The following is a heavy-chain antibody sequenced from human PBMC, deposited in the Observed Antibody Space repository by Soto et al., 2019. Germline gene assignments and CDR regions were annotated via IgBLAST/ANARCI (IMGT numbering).Heavy chain of an antibody. V-gene: IGHV1-69*06. CDR2: IIPIFNTT. J-gene: IGHJ4*02. D-gene: IGHD2-2*02. Sequence: QVQLVQSGAEVKTPGSSLKVSCTVSGTRFSNYVISWVRQAPGQGLEWLGRIIPIFNTTQYPQKLQGRVTITADKSTNTASLERSSLRFDDTAVYYCAREGRGKKAGYNGLVSLGYWGQGTPVTVSS. CDR1: GTRFSNYV. CDR3: AREGRGKKAGYNGLVSLGY.